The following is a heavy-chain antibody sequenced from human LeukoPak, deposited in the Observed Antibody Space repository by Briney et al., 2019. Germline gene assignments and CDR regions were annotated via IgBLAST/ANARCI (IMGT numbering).Heavy chain of an antibody. D-gene: IGHD6-19*01. CDR2: IYYSGST. V-gene: IGHV4-39*07. Sequence: PSETLSLTCNVSGGSISSSSYYWGWIRQPPGKGLEWIGNIYYSGSTYYNPSLKSRVTISVDTSKNQLSLKLTSVTAADTAVYYCARGGSSGWYPYFDYWGQGTLVTVSS. J-gene: IGHJ4*02. CDR1: GGSISSSSYY. CDR3: ARGGSSGWYPYFDY.